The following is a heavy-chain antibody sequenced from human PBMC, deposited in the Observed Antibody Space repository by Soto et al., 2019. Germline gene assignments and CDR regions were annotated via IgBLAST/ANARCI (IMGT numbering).Heavy chain of an antibody. CDR1: GGSISSSSYY. CDR3: ATQGIWFGELLPNWFDP. V-gene: IGHV4-39*01. D-gene: IGHD3-10*01. J-gene: IGHJ5*02. CDR2: IYYSGST. Sequence: QLQLQESGPGLVKPSETLSLTCTVSGGSISSSSYYWGWIRQPPGKGLEWIGSIYYSGSTYYNPSLKSRVTISVDTSKNQFSLKLSSVTAADTAVYYCATQGIWFGELLPNWFDPWGQGTLVTVSS.